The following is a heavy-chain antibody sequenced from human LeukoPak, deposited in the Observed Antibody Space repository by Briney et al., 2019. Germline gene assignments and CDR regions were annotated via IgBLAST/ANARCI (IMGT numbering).Heavy chain of an antibody. CDR3: ARGRAVTALRPLDY. Sequence: PSETLSLTCAVYGGSFSGYYGSWIRQPPGKGLEWVGEINHSGSTNYNPSLKRRVTISVDTSKNQFSLKLSSVTAADTAVYYCARGRAVTALRPLDYWGQGTLVTVSS. J-gene: IGHJ4*02. D-gene: IGHD4-17*01. CDR2: INHSGST. CDR1: GGSFSGYY. V-gene: IGHV4-34*01.